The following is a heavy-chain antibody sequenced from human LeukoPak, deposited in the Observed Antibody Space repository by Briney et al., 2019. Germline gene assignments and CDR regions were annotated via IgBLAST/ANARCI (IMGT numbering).Heavy chain of an antibody. J-gene: IGHJ3*02. Sequence: GSSVKVSCKASGGTLSSYAITWVRQAPGQGLEWMGGIIPIFNASNYAQRFQGRVTITTDDSTTTVYMDLSSLRFEDTAVYYCARDDVRAFDIWGPGTMVTVSS. CDR3: ARDDVRAFDI. CDR2: IIPIFNAS. V-gene: IGHV1-69*05. CDR1: GGTLSSYA.